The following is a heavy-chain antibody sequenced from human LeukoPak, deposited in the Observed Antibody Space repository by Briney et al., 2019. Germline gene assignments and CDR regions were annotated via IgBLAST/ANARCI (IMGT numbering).Heavy chain of an antibody. Sequence: SGGSLRLSCAASGSGFIFSNYGMRWVRQAPGKGLEWVSAISGTGASTFYADSVKGRCIVSRDNPKKTVHLQMTNLRAEDTAVYYCAREARDIVVVVAATPLDYWGQGTLVTVSS. CDR3: AREARDIVVVVAATPLDY. V-gene: IGHV3-23*01. CDR1: GSGFIFSNYG. CDR2: ISGTGAST. D-gene: IGHD2-15*01. J-gene: IGHJ4*02.